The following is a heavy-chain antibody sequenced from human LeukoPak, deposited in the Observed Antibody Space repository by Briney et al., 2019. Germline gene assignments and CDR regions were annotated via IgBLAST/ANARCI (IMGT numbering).Heavy chain of an antibody. CDR1: GGSISSSSYY. CDR2: IYYSGST. CDR3: ARAPSGIDNLGPKTVRWYYFDY. V-gene: IGHV4-61*01. Sequence: PSETLSLTCTVSGGSISSSSYYWSWIRQPPGKGLEWIGYIYYSGSTNYNPSLKSRVTISVDTSKNQFSLKLSSVTAADTAVYYCARAPSGIDNLGPKTVRWYYFDYWGQGTLVTVSS. D-gene: IGHD3-10*01. J-gene: IGHJ4*02.